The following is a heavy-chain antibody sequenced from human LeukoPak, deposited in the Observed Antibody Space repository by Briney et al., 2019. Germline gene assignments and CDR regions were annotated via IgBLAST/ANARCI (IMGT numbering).Heavy chain of an antibody. D-gene: IGHD3-3*01. J-gene: IGHJ5*02. V-gene: IGHV4-34*01. CDR2: INHSGST. Sequence: SETLSLTCAVYGGSFSGYYWSWIRQPPGKGLEWIGEINHSGSTNYNPSLKSRVTISVDTSKNQFSLKLSSVTAADTAVYYCARETVPSTHYDFWSGSYWLDPWGQGTLVTVSS. CDR3: ARETVPSTHYDFWSGSYWLDP. CDR1: GGSFSGYY.